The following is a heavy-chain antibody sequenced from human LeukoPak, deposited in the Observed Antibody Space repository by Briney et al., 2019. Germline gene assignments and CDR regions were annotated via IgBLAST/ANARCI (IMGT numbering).Heavy chain of an antibody. CDR1: GFTFSSYA. Sequence: PGGSLRLSCAASGFTFSSYAMHWVRQAPGKGLEWVAVISYDGSNKYYADSVKGRFTISRVNSKNTLYLQMNSLRAEDTAVYYCAREGITMVRGVIITPSSFFDHWGQGTLVTVSS. J-gene: IGHJ4*02. V-gene: IGHV3-30-3*01. CDR2: ISYDGSNK. CDR3: AREGITMVRGVIITPSSFFDH. D-gene: IGHD3-10*01.